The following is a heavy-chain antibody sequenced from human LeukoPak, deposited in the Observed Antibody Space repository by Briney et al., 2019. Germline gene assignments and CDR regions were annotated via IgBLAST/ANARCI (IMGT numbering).Heavy chain of an antibody. CDR2: ISGSGGST. V-gene: IGHV3-23*01. Sequence: PGGSLRLSCAASGFTFCSYAMSWVRQAPGKGLEWVSAISGSGGSTYYADSVKGRFTISRDNSKNTLYLQMNSLRAEDTAVYYCAKDLVVVTAIQFPLFDYWGQGTLVTVSS. CDR3: AKDLVVVTAIQFPLFDY. D-gene: IGHD2-21*02. CDR1: GFTFCSYA. J-gene: IGHJ4*02.